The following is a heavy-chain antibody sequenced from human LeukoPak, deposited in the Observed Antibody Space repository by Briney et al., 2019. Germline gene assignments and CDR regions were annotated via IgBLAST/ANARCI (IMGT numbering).Heavy chain of an antibody. V-gene: IGHV3-64*01. Sequence: GGSLRLSCAASGFTFSSYAMHWVRQAPGKGLEYVSAISSNGGSTYYANSVKGRFTISRDNSKNTLYLQMGSLRAEDMAVYYCVRRYDYWGQGTLVTVSS. J-gene: IGHJ4*02. D-gene: IGHD1-14*01. CDR3: VRRYDY. CDR1: GFTFSSYA. CDR2: ISSNGGST.